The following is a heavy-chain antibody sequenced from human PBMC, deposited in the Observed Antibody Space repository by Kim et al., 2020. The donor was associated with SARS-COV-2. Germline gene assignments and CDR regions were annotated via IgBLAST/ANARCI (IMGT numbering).Heavy chain of an antibody. CDR1: GFTFSSYS. J-gene: IGHJ4*02. V-gene: IGHV3-21*01. Sequence: GGSLRLSCAASGFTFSSYSMNWVRQAPGKGLEWVSSISSSSSYIYYADSVKGRFTISRDNAKNSLYLQMNSLRAEDTAVYYCARDPESITMVRGVIIRSGYFDYWGQGTLVTVSS. D-gene: IGHD3-10*01. CDR3: ARDPESITMVRGVIIRSGYFDY. CDR2: ISSSSSYI.